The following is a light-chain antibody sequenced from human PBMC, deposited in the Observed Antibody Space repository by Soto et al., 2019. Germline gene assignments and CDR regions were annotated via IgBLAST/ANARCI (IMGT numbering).Light chain of an antibody. CDR3: AAWDDSLSGGV. Sequence: QSVLTQPPSASGTPGQRVTISCSGSSSNIGSNYVYWYQQLPGTAPKLLIYRHNQRPSGVPDRFSGSKSGTSASLAISGLRSEDEADYYCAAWDDSLSGGVFGGGTQLTVL. V-gene: IGLV1-47*01. J-gene: IGLJ3*02. CDR2: RHN. CDR1: SSNIGSNY.